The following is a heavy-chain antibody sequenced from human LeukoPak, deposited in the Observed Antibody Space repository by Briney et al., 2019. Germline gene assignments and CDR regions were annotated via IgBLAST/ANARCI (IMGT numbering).Heavy chain of an antibody. J-gene: IGHJ1*01. CDR1: GGSISTYY. Sequence: SETLSLTCTVSGGSISTYYWSWIRQPPGKGLEWIAYIHYSGATNYNPSLKSRVFISLDTSQSQFSLILSSVTAADTAVYYCAGHGGDYGSGNYPLDLWGQGTLVTVSS. D-gene: IGHD3-10*01. V-gene: IGHV4-59*08. CDR3: AGHGGDYGSGNYPLDL. CDR2: IHYSGAT.